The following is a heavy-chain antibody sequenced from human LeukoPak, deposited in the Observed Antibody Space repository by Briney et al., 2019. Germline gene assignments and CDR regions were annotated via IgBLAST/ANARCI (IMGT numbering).Heavy chain of an antibody. J-gene: IGHJ4*02. V-gene: IGHV1-2*02. CDR3: ARVEARSSDDSGYPF. CDR2: INPNNGGT. Sequence: ASVKVSCKASGYSFTSFYVHWVRQAPGQGPEWMGWINPNNGGTNYARQFQGRVTLTRDTSINTAYMDLTRLTSDDTAVYYCARVEARSSDDSGYPFWGQGTLVTDSS. D-gene: IGHD5-12*01. CDR1: GYSFTSFY.